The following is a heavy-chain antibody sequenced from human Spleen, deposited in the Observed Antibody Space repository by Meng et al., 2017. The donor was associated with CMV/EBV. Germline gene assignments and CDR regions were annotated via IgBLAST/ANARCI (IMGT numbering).Heavy chain of an antibody. V-gene: IGHV3-48*03. CDR3: ATGPYCSSTSCYDAFDI. D-gene: IGHD2-2*01. Sequence: GESLKISCADSGFTFSSYEMNWVRQAPGKGLEWVSYISSSGSTTYYADSVKGRFTVSRDNSKNTLYLQMNSLRAEDTAVYYCATGPYCSSTSCYDAFDIWGQGTMVTVSS. CDR1: GFTFSSYE. J-gene: IGHJ3*02. CDR2: ISSSGSTT.